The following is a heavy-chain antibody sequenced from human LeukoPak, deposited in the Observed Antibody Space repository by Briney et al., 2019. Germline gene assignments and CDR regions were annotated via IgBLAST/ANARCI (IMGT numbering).Heavy chain of an antibody. CDR2: IKHDGSEE. J-gene: IGHJ5*02. Sequence: GGSLRLSCAASGFTFNTYRMSWVRQAPGKGLEWVANIKHDGSEENYVDSVKGRFTISRDNAKNSLYLQMNSLRAEDTAVYYCARSSGSYYVTAFDPWGQGTLVTVSS. V-gene: IGHV3-7*01. D-gene: IGHD1-26*01. CDR3: ARSSGSYYVTAFDP. CDR1: GFTFNTYR.